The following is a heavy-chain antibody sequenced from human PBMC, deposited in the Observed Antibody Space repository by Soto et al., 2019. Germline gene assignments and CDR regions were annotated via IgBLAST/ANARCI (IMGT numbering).Heavy chain of an antibody. CDR3: AKRRYGDYGRFDY. D-gene: IGHD4-17*01. J-gene: IGHJ4*02. CDR2: ISGSGGST. CDR1: GFTFSSYA. Sequence: EVQLLESGGGLVQPGGSLRLSCAASGFTFSSYAMSWVRQAPGKGLEWVSAISGSGGSTYYADSVKGRFTISRDNSRNTVYLQMNSLRAEDTAVYYCAKRRYGDYGRFDYCCQGTLVTVSS. V-gene: IGHV3-23*01.